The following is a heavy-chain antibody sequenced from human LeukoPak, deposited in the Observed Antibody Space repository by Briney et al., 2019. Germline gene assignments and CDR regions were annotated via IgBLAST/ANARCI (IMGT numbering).Heavy chain of an antibody. CDR2: IYYSGST. J-gene: IGHJ6*02. D-gene: IGHD2-15*01. Sequence: SETLSLTCTVSGGSISGGDYYWSWIRQPPGKGLEWIGYIYYSGSTNYNPSLKSRVTISVDTSKNQFSLKLSSVTAADTAVYFCVRHVAGTCSGGTCYRFYVWGQGTTVTVSS. CDR1: GGSISGGDYY. V-gene: IGHV4-30-4*01. CDR3: VRHVAGTCSGGTCYRFYV.